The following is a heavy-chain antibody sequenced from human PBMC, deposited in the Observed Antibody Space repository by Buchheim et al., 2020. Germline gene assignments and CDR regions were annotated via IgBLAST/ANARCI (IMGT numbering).Heavy chain of an antibody. J-gene: IGHJ4*02. Sequence: EVQLVESGGDLVQPGGSLRLSCAASGFTFSIYWMHWVRQAPGKGLVWVSRIHSDGSSTDYADSVKGRFPISRDNAKNKLYLQMNSLRAEDTAVYYCTNLAEQPGRNYWGQGTL. CDR2: IHSDGSST. CDR3: TNLAEQPGRNY. D-gene: IGHD6-13*01. V-gene: IGHV3-74*01. CDR1: GFTFSIYW.